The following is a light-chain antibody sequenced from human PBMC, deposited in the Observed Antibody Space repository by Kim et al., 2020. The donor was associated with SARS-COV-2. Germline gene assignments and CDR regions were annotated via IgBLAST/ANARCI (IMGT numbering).Light chain of an antibody. CDR1: SSNIGSNT. J-gene: IGLJ2*01. CDR2: SNN. V-gene: IGLV1-44*01. CDR3: AAWDDSLNGL. Sequence: QSVLTQPPSASGTPGQRVTISCSGSSSNIGSNTVNWYQQLPGTAPKLLIYSNNQRPSGVPDRLSGSKSGTSASLAISGLQSEDEADYYCAAWDDSLNGLFGGGTQLTVL.